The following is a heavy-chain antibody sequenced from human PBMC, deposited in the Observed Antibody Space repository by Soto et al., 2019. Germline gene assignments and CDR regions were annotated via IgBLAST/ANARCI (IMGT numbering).Heavy chain of an antibody. CDR2: ISAYNGNT. D-gene: IGHD4-17*01. CDR1: GYTFTSYG. CDR3: ARDYGDTETLSE. V-gene: IGHV1-18*01. J-gene: IGHJ4*02. Sequence: QVQLVQSGAEVKKPGASVKVSCKASGYTFTSYGISWVRQAPGQGLEWMGWISAYNGNTNYAQKLQGRVTRTTVTSTSTANMELRSLISYDTAVYYCARDYGDTETLSEWGQGTLVTVSS.